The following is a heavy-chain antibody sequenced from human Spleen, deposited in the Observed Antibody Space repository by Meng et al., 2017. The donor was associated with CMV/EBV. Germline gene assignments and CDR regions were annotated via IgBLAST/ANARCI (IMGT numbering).Heavy chain of an antibody. Sequence: ASVKVSCKASGYTFTGYHMHWVRQAPGQGLEWVGWINTNTGSTNYAQKFQGRVTMTRDTSITTAYMEFNRLTSDDSAVYYCARASGRSSVTQSLEYWGQGTLVTVSS. CDR1: GYTFTGYH. CDR3: ARASGRSSVTQSLEY. V-gene: IGHV1-2*02. D-gene: IGHD6-19*01. CDR2: INTNTGST. J-gene: IGHJ4*02.